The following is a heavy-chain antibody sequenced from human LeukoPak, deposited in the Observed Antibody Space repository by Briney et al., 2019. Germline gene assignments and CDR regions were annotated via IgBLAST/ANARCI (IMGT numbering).Heavy chain of an antibody. CDR2: ISSSSSYI. D-gene: IGHD6-13*01. Sequence: GGSLRLSCAASGFTFSSYSMNWVRQAPGKGLEWVSSISSSSSYIYYADSVKGRFTISRDNAKNSLYLQMNSLRAEDTAVYYCARDWAWSYSSSRYSQYYYYGMDVWGQGTTVTVSS. J-gene: IGHJ6*02. CDR3: ARDWAWSYSSSRYSQYYYYGMDV. V-gene: IGHV3-21*01. CDR1: GFTFSSYS.